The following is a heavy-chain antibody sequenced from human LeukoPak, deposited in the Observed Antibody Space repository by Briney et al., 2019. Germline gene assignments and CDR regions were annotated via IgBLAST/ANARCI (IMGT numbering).Heavy chain of an antibody. CDR3: ARNYDFWSGYGMDV. V-gene: IGHV4-59*01. D-gene: IGHD3-3*01. CDR2: IYFSGST. Sequence: SETLSLICTVSSGSISSYHWSWIRQPPGREPEWIGYIYFSGSTNYNPSLKSRVTISVDTSKNQFSLKMSSVTATDTAVYYCARNYDFWSGYGMDVWGKGTTVTVSS. CDR1: SGSISSYH. J-gene: IGHJ6*04.